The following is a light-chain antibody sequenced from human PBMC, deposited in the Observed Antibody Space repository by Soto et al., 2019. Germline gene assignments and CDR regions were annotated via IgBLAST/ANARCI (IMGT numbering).Light chain of an antibody. Sequence: QSVLTQPPSASGTPGQWVTISCSGSSSNIETNDIYWHQQVPGSAPKLLIHTNNQRPSGVADRFSGSKSGTSASLTISGLQSDDEADYFCASWDDSLNGWLFGGGTKLTVL. CDR1: SSNIETND. V-gene: IGLV1-44*01. CDR2: TNN. CDR3: ASWDDSLNGWL. J-gene: IGLJ2*01.